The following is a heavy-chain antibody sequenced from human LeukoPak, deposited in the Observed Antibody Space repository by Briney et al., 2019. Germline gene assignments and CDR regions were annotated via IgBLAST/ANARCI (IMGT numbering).Heavy chain of an antibody. CDR3: ARSGLMVRGVDRAFDP. D-gene: IGHD3-10*01. Sequence: GASVKVSCKASGGTFSSYAISWVRQAPGQGLEWMGGIIPIFGTANYAQKFQGRVTITADESTSTAYMELSSLRSEDTAVYYCARSGLMVRGVDRAFDPWGQGTLVIVSS. CDR1: GGTFSSYA. V-gene: IGHV1-69*13. CDR2: IIPIFGTA. J-gene: IGHJ5*02.